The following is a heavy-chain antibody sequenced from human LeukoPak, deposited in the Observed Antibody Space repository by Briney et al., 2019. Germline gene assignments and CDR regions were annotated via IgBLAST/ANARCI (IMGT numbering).Heavy chain of an antibody. D-gene: IGHD3-16*01. V-gene: IGHV3-30*02. J-gene: IGHJ2*01. Sequence: GGSLRLSCAASGFTFSSHGMHWVRQAPGKGLEWVAVVGGNAHTKFYADSVKGRFTISRDNSKNTLYLEVNSLRDEDTAVYYCAKEGAWGNWYFDLWGRGALVTVSS. CDR3: AKEGAWGNWYFDL. CDR1: GFTFSSHG. CDR2: VGGNAHTK.